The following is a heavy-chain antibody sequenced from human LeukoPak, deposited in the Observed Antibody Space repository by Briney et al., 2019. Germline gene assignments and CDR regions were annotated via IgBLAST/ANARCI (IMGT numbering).Heavy chain of an antibody. D-gene: IGHD3-10*02. J-gene: IGHJ4*02. Sequence: GASVKVSCKASGHTFTGYYVYWVRPAPGQGLEWMGWMNPNVGGANFPQKFQGRVTVTSDPAISEAYMELRRLRSDDTAVYYCARGVFGESLESWGQGTLVTVSS. CDR2: MNPNVGGA. V-gene: IGHV1-2*02. CDR1: GHTFTGYY. CDR3: ARGVFGESLES.